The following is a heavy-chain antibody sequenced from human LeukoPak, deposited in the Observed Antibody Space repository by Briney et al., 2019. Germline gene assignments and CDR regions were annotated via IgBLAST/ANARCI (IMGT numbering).Heavy chain of an antibody. J-gene: IGHJ1*01. Sequence: GGSLRLSCAASGFTFSNYDMHWVRQAPGKGLEWVAFIRYDGTNKYYADSVKGRFTISRDNSKNTQYLQMNSLRAEDTAVYYCAKGPPVVVTVILAEYFQHWGQGTLVTVSS. CDR2: IRYDGTNK. D-gene: IGHD2-21*02. CDR3: AKGPPVVVTVILAEYFQH. V-gene: IGHV3-30*02. CDR1: GFTFSNYD.